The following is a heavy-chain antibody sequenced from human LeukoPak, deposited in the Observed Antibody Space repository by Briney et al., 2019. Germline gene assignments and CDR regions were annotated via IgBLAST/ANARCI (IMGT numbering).Heavy chain of an antibody. Sequence: SETLSLTCTVSGGSISSSNYYWGWIRQPPGKGLEWIGSIYYTGTTYYSPSLKSRVTILLDTSMKQFSLKLRSVTAADTAVYYCARAVEDFYYYMDVWGKGTTVTVSS. J-gene: IGHJ6*03. V-gene: IGHV4-39*07. CDR1: GGSISSSNYY. CDR3: ARAVEDFYYYMDV. D-gene: IGHD6-19*01. CDR2: IYYTGTT.